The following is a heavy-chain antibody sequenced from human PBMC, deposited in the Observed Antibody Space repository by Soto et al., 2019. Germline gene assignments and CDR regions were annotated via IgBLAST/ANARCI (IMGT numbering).Heavy chain of an antibody. Sequence: EVQLVESGGGLVQPGGSLRLSCAASGFTFSSYSMNWVRQAPGKGLEWVSYISSSSSTIYYADSVKGRFTISRDNAKNSLYLQMNSLRDEDTAVYYCARGGNWNLGTYYFDYWGQGTLVTVSS. CDR2: ISSSSSTI. D-gene: IGHD1-7*01. J-gene: IGHJ4*02. CDR3: ARGGNWNLGTYYFDY. CDR1: GFTFSSYS. V-gene: IGHV3-48*02.